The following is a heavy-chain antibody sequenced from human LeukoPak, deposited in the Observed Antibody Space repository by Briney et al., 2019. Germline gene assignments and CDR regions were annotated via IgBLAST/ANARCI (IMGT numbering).Heavy chain of an antibody. Sequence: PGGSLRLSCAASGFTFSSYGMHWVRQAPGKGLEWVAVISYDGSNKYYADSVKGRFTISRDNSKNTLYLQMNSLRAEDTAVYYCARVPIRFKAFDIWGQGTMVTVSS. CDR3: ARVPIRFKAFDI. V-gene: IGHV3-30*03. CDR2: ISYDGSNK. D-gene: IGHD3-3*01. J-gene: IGHJ3*02. CDR1: GFTFSSYG.